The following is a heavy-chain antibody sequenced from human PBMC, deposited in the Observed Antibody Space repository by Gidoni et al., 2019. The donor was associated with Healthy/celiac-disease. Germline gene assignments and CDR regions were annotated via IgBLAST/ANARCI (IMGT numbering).Heavy chain of an antibody. CDR1: RGSFSGYY. D-gene: IGHD2-2*01. CDR2: INHSGST. Sequence: QVQLQQWGAGLLKPSETLSLTCAVYRGSFSGYYWSWIRQPPGKGLEWIGEINHSGSTNYNPSLKSRVTISVDTSKNQFSLKLSSVTAAYTAVYYCARGGIVVVPAARRFDPWGQGTLVTVSS. V-gene: IGHV4-34*01. J-gene: IGHJ5*02. CDR3: ARGGIVVVPAARRFDP.